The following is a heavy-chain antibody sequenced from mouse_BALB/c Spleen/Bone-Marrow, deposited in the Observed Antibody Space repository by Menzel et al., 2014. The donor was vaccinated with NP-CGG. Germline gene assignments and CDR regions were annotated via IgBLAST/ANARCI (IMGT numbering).Heavy chain of an antibody. D-gene: IGHD1-1*01. CDR2: INTYTGEP. Sequence: LMESGPELKKPGETVKISCKASGYTFTNYGMNWVKQAPGKGLKWMGWINTYTGEPTYADDFKGRFASSLETSASTAYLQINNLKNEDTATYFCAIYYYGSSFDYWGQGTTLTVSS. CDR1: GYTFTNYG. J-gene: IGHJ2*01. CDR3: AIYYYGSSFDY. V-gene: IGHV9-3-1*01.